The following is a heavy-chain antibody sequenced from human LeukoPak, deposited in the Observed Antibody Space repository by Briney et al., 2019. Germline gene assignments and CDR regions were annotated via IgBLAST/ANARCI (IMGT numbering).Heavy chain of an antibody. CDR1: TFTFNSYA. CDR2: ISGSGGSN. Sequence: AGSLRLSSAAYTFTFNSYARSRLRQAPGKGLVGFSAISGSGGSNYYADSVKGRFTISRDSSKNTLYLQTNSLRAEDTAVYYCARSSGIHYSSSTYYYYGMDVWGQGSTVTVSS. J-gene: IGHJ6*02. V-gene: IGHV3-23*01. D-gene: IGHD6-19*01. CDR3: ARSSGIHYSSSTYYYYGMDV.